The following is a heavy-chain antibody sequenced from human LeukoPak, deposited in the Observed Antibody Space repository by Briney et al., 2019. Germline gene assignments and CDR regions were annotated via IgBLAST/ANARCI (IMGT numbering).Heavy chain of an antibody. CDR3: ATAARGSYPFDY. Sequence: SVKVSCKVAGGTINNFAISWVRQAPGQGLEWMGGIIPIFGTANYAQKFQGRVTITADESTSTAYMELSSLRSEDTAVYYCATAARGSYPFDYWGQGTLVTVSS. J-gene: IGHJ4*02. V-gene: IGHV1-69*13. CDR1: GGTINNFA. CDR2: IIPIFGTA. D-gene: IGHD1-26*01.